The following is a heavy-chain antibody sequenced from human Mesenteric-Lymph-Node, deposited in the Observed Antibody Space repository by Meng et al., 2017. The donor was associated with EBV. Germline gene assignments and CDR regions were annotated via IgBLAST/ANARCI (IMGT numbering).Heavy chain of an antibody. CDR2: IIPLFSTT. V-gene: IGHV1-69*01. J-gene: IGHJ5*02. CDR3: AISDGWDIS. CDR1: GGTFSRFA. D-gene: IGHD5-24*01. Sequence: QVQLGESGAEGKKPGSSGKVSCKASGGTFSRFAIHWVRLAPGQGLEWMAGIIPLFSTTNYAQNFQGRVTITADASTSTACMEVSSLRSDDTAVYYCAISDGWDISWGQGTLVTVSS.